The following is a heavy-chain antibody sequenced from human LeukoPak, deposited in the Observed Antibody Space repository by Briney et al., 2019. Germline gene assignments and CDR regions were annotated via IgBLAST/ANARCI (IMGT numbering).Heavy chain of an antibody. D-gene: IGHD3-10*01. CDR3: AKKAEGTFDY. CDR1: GFTFSSYG. Sequence: GRSLRLSCAASGFTFSSYGMHWVRQAPGKGLEWVAVIWYDGSNKYYADSVKGRFTISRDNSKNTLYLQMNSLRAEDTAGYYCAKKAEGTFDYWGQGTLVTVSS. V-gene: IGHV3-33*06. CDR2: IWYDGSNK. J-gene: IGHJ4*02.